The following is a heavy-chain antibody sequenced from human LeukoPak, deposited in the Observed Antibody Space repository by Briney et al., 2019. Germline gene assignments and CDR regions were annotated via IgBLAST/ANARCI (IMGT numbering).Heavy chain of an antibody. D-gene: IGHD2-2*02. J-gene: IGHJ4*02. V-gene: IGHV3-48*01. CDR3: ARGPDRYPKGKFDY. Sequence: PGGSLRLSCAASGFTFSSYSMNWVRQAPGKGLEWVSYISSSSSTLYYADSVKGRFTISRDNAKNSLYLQMNSLRAEDTAVYYCARGPDRYPKGKFDYWGQGTLVTVSS. CDR1: GFTFSSYS. CDR2: ISSSSSTL.